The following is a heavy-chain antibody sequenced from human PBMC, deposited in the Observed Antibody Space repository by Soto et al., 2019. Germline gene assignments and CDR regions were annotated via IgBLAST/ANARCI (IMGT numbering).Heavy chain of an antibody. CDR1: GFTVSSNY. Sequence: GGSLRLSCAASGFTVSSNYMSWVRQAPGKGLEWVSVIYSGGSTYYADSVKGRFTISRDNSKNTLYLQMNSLRAEDTAVYYCARGSGGRYNWNQPYFDYWGQGTLVTVSS. D-gene: IGHD1-20*01. V-gene: IGHV3-66*01. J-gene: IGHJ4*02. CDR2: IYSGGST. CDR3: ARGSGGRYNWNQPYFDY.